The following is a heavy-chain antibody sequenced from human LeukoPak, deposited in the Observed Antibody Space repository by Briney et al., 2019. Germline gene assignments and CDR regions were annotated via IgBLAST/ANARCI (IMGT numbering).Heavy chain of an antibody. CDR3: AKDLGGEGGSGFPGY. D-gene: IGHD3-10*01. V-gene: IGHV4-59*01. CDR2: IYSSGST. CDR1: GGSLSNYY. Sequence: PSETLSLTCSVSGGSLSNYYWTWIRQPPGKGLGWIGYIYSSGSTNYNPSLRSRVSISVDTSENQFSLNLSSVTAADTAVYYCAKDLGGEGGSGFPGYWGQGTLVTVSS. J-gene: IGHJ4*02.